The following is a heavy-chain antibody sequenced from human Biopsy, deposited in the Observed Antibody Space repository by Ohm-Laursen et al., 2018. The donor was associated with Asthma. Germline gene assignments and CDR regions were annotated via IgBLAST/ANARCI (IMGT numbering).Heavy chain of an antibody. J-gene: IGHJ6*02. CDR1: GASIRSPDHH. V-gene: IGHV4-30-4*01. CDR3: ARVASYGDLYFGIDV. D-gene: IGHD4-17*01. CDR2: VFYSGTT. Sequence: SQTLSLTYTVSGASIRSPDHHWSWIRQSPGKGLEWIGFVFYSGTTHYSRSLERRLYISIDTARNEFSMSLRSLTAADTAVYFCARVASYGDLYFGIDVWGPGTTVSVS.